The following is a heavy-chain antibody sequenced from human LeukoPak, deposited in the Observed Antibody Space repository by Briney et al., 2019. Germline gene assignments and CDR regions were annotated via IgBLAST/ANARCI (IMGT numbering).Heavy chain of an antibody. Sequence: ASVKVSCKASGYTFTNYGISWVRQAPGQGLEWMGWISAYNGNTNYAQKLQGRVTMTTDTSTSTAYMELRSLRSDDTAVYYCAREIYSYGHAYYYYYMDVWGKGTTVTVSS. CDR3: AREIYSYGHAYYYYYMDV. D-gene: IGHD5-18*01. V-gene: IGHV1-18*01. J-gene: IGHJ6*03. CDR1: GYTFTNYG. CDR2: ISAYNGNT.